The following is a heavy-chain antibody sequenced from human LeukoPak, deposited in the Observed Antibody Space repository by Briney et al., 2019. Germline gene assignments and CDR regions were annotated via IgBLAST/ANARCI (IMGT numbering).Heavy chain of an antibody. CDR2: ISWNSGSI. V-gene: IGHV3-9*01. Sequence: GGSLRLSCAASGFTFDEYAMHWVRQAPGKGLEWVSGISWNSGSIGYADSVKGRFTISRGNVKNTLYLQMNSLTAEDTAVYYCARDAVNWGQGTLVTVSS. D-gene: IGHD6-19*01. CDR1: GFTFDEYA. CDR3: ARDAVN. J-gene: IGHJ4*02.